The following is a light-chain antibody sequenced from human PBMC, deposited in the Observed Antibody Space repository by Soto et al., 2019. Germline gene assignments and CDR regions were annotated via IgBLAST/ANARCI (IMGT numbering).Light chain of an antibody. CDR3: QQSYSTPRT. CDR1: QSISSY. V-gene: IGKV1-39*01. CDR2: AAS. Sequence: DIQMTQSPSSLSASVGDRVTITFLASQSISSYLNWYQQKPGKAPKLLIYAASSLQSGVPSRFSGSGSGTDFTLTISSLQPEDFATYYCQQSYSTPRTFGPGTKVDI. J-gene: IGKJ3*01.